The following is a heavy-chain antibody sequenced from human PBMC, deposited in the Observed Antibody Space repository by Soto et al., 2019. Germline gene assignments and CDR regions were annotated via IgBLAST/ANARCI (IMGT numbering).Heavy chain of an antibody. D-gene: IGHD6-13*01. CDR2: ISHDGSTK. J-gene: IGHJ4*02. CDR1: GFSFSFYA. Sequence: VQLVESGGGVVQSGKSPRLSCAASGFSFSFYAMNWVRQAPGKGLEWLAVISHDGSTKYYADSVKGRFTVSRDNSKNTFYAQMDSLRSDDTAVYYCAAAWSFDYWGRGTLVTVSS. CDR3: AAAWSFDY. V-gene: IGHV3-30*04.